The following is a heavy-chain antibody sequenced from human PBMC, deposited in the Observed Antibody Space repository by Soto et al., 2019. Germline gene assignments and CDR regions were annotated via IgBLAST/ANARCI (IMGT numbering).Heavy chain of an antibody. D-gene: IGHD3-16*02. V-gene: IGHV3-21*01. CDR2: ISSSSSYI. CDR3: ARVSVTFFYY. Sequence: PGWYPRLSCAASGFTFSSYSMNWVRQAPGKGLEWVSSISSSSSYIYYADSVKGRFTISRDNAKNSLYLQMNSLRAEDTAVYYCARVSVTFFYYCGQGPLVTVSS. CDR1: GFTFSSYS. J-gene: IGHJ4*02.